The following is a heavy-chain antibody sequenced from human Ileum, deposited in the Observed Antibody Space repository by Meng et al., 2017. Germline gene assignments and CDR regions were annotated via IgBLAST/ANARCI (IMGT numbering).Heavy chain of an antibody. CDR2: MDSYGST. Sequence: VQVVEPGGDWVQPGGSLRLSCAASGFTVSSTFMSWVRQAPGKGLEWVSKMDSYGSTHYADSVKGRFTISRDNSKNTVYLQMNSLRAEDTAVYYCAGGRFDYWGQGTLVTVSS. CDR3: AGGRFDY. J-gene: IGHJ4*02. V-gene: IGHV3-66*02. CDR1: GFTVSSTF.